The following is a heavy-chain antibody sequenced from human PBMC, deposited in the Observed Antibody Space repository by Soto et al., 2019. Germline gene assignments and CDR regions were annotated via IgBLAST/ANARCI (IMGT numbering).Heavy chain of an antibody. Sequence: ASVKVSCKPSGYTCTSYYIHWVRQAPGHGLEWMGWIHPNSGGTNYAQKFQGRVTITADKSTSTAYMELSSLRSEDTAVYYCASEVFASWDLDYWGQGTLFTVAS. J-gene: IGHJ4*02. D-gene: IGHD1-26*01. CDR1: GYTCTSYY. CDR2: IHPNSGGT. V-gene: IGHV1-2*02. CDR3: ASEVFASWDLDY.